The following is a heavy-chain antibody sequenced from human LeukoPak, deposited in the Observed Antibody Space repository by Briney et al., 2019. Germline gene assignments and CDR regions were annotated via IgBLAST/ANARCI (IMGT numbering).Heavy chain of an antibody. J-gene: IGHJ5*02. D-gene: IGHD6-19*01. CDR2: IYYSGST. V-gene: IGHV4-31*03. CDR3: ARLSSGWYGWFDP. Sequence: SQTLSLTCTVSGGSISSGGYYWSWIRQHPGKGLEWIGYIYYSGSTYYNPSLKSRVTISVDTSKNQFSLKLSSVTAADTAVYYCARLSSGWYGWFDPWGQGTLVTVSS. CDR1: GGSISSGGYY.